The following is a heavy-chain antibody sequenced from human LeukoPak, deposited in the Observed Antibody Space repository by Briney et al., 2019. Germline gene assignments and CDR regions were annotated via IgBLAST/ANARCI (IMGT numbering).Heavy chain of an antibody. CDR2: IYYSGST. CDR1: GGSISSSSYY. J-gene: IGHJ1*01. Sequence: SETLSLTCTVSGGSISSSSYYWGWIRQPPGKGLEWIGSIYYSGSTYYNPSLKSRVTISVDTSKNQFSLKLSSVTAADTAVYFCARPGSSWYGDFQHRGQGTLVTVSS. D-gene: IGHD6-13*01. CDR3: ARPGSSWYGDFQH. V-gene: IGHV4-39*01.